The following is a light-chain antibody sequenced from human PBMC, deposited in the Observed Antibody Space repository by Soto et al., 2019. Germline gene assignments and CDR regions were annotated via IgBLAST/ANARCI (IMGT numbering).Light chain of an antibody. CDR3: QEYIQWPPGM. CDR1: QFVSSR. CDR2: DTS. V-gene: IGKV3-15*01. Sequence: DIVVTQSPATLSASPGERVTLSCRASQFVSSRLAWYQRRPGQVPRLLIYDTSTRAPGISARFSGSWSGTEFTLTISSLQSEDFAVYYCQEYIQWPPGMFGPVTTVDIK. J-gene: IGKJ1*01.